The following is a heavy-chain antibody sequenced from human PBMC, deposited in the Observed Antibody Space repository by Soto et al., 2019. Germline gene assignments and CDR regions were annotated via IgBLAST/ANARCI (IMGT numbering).Heavy chain of an antibody. CDR1: GFTFSSYS. CDR3: ARGGYDYDSSPSRNWFDP. J-gene: IGHJ5*02. CDR2: ISSSSSTI. Sequence: GALRLSCAASGFTFSSYSMNWVRQAPGKRLEWVSYISSSSSTIYYADSVKGRFTISRDNAKNSLYLQMNSLREEDTVVYYCARGGYDYDSSPSRNWFDPWGQGTLVTVSS. D-gene: IGHD3-22*01. V-gene: IGHV3-48*02.